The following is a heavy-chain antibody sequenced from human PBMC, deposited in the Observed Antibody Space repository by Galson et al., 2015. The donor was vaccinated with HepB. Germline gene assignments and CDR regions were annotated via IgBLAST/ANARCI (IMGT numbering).Heavy chain of an antibody. CDR1: GFSLSTSGMC. V-gene: IGHV2-70*11. D-gene: IGHD5-18*01. CDR3: ARMDWRGYSYGYFDC. CDR2: IDWDDDK. J-gene: IGHJ4*02. Sequence: PALVKPTQTLTLTCTFSGFSLSTSGMCVSWIRQPPGKALEWLARIDWDDDKYYSTSLKTRLTISKDTSKNQVVLTMTNMDPVDTATYYCARMDWRGYSYGYFDCWGQGTLVTVSS.